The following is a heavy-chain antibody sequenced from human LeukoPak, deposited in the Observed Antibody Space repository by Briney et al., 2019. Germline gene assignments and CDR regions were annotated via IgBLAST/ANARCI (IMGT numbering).Heavy chain of an antibody. V-gene: IGHV3-23*01. J-gene: IGHJ4*02. Sequence: GGSLRLSCAASGFTFSSYAMSWVRQAPGKGLEWVSAISGSGGSTYYADSVKGRFTISRDNSKSTLYLQMNSLRDEDTAVYYCATYRGDIREADFDYWGQGTLVTVSA. CDR1: GFTFSSYA. D-gene: IGHD1-26*01. CDR2: ISGSGGST. CDR3: ATYRGDIREADFDY.